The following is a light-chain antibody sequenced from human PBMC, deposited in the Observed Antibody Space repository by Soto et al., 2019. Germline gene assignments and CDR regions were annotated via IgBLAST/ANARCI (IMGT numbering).Light chain of an antibody. CDR2: DAS. V-gene: IGKV3-11*01. CDR1: QSVSSY. Sequence: EIVLNQSPAALSLSTGERATLSCRASQSVSSYLAWYQQKPGQAPRLLIYDASNRATGIPARFSGSGSGTDFTLTISSLEPEDFAVYYCQQRSNWPPITFGQGTRLEI. CDR3: QQRSNWPPIT. J-gene: IGKJ5*01.